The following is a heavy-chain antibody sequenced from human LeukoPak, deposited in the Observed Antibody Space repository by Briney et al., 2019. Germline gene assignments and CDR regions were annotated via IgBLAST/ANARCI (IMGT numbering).Heavy chain of an antibody. CDR3: ARTPQSGYVAYYFDY. CDR2: IYYSGST. J-gene: IGHJ4*02. CDR1: GGSISSYY. V-gene: IGHV4-59*01. D-gene: IGHD5-12*01. Sequence: ASETLSLTCTVSGGSISSYYWSWIRQPPGKGLEWIGYIYYSGSTNYNPSLKSRVTISLDTSKNQFSLKLSSVTAADTAVYYCARTPQSGYVAYYFDYWGQGTLVTVSS.